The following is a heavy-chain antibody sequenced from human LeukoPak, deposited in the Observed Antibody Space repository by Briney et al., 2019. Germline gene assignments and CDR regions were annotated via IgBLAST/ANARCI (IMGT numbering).Heavy chain of an antibody. Sequence: SETLSLTCTVSGGSISSGDYYWSWIRQPPGKGLEWIGYIYYSGSTYYNPSLKSRVTISVDTSKNQFSLKLSSVTAADTAVYYCARSYGSSWYSLAFDYWGQGTLVTVSS. D-gene: IGHD6-13*01. CDR3: ARSYGSSWYSLAFDY. V-gene: IGHV4-30-4*02. CDR1: GGSISSGDYY. J-gene: IGHJ4*02. CDR2: IYYSGST.